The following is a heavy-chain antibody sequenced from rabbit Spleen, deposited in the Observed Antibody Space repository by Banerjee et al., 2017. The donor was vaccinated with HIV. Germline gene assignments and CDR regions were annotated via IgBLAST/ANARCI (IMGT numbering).Heavy chain of an antibody. D-gene: IGHD5-1*01. Sequence: QSLEESGGDLVKPGASLTLTCTASGFSFSSSYWMSWVRQAPGKGLEWIACVDTSNGGTYYATWAKGRFTISKTSSTTVTLQMTSLTAADTATYFCARDPFGGTKDYRNLWGPGTLVTVS. CDR1: GFSFSSSYW. CDR2: VDTSNGGT. V-gene: IGHV1S40*01. J-gene: IGHJ4*01. CDR3: ARDPFGGTKDYRNL.